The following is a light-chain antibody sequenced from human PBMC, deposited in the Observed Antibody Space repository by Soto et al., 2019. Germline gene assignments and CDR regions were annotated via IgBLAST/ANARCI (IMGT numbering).Light chain of an antibody. V-gene: IGKV3-11*01. Sequence: IELTQSPATLSLSPGERASLSCRASQSVGTYLAWYQQKPGQPPRLLIFDASNRATGISARFSGSGSGTDFILTISSLESEDSAVYYCQQRNIWPPNPVGQGTKLEIK. CDR3: QQRNIWPPNP. J-gene: IGKJ2*01. CDR2: DAS. CDR1: QSVGTY.